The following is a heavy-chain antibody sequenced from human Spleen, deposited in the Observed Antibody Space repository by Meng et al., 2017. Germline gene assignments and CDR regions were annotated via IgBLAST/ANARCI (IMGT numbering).Heavy chain of an antibody. J-gene: IGHJ4*02. D-gene: IGHD6-13*01. CDR1: GFTFSTYS. V-gene: IGHV3-21*01. CDR3: ARYLFGHSNSCVDF. Sequence: GGSLRLSCAASGFTFSTYSMNWVRQAPGKGLEWVSSISSSSSYIFYADSVKGRFTISRDNAKDSLYLQMNSLRAEDTAVYYCARYLFGHSNSCVDFWGQGTLVTVSS. CDR2: ISSSSSYI.